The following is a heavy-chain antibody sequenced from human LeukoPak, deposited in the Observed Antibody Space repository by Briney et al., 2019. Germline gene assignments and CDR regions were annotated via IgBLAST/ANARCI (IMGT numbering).Heavy chain of an antibody. Sequence: SSETLSLTCAVYDGSFSGYYWSWTRQPPGKGLEWIGEINHSGSTNYNPSLKSRVTISVDTSKNQFSLKLSSVTAADTAVHYCARYSGYYLSYFDYWGQGTLVTVSS. J-gene: IGHJ4*02. CDR3: ARYSGYYLSYFDY. V-gene: IGHV4-34*01. D-gene: IGHD3-22*01. CDR1: DGSFSGYY. CDR2: INHSGST.